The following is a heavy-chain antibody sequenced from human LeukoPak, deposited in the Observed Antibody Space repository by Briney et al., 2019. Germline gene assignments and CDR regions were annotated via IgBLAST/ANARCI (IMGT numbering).Heavy chain of an antibody. Sequence: GGSLRLSCAASGFTFSSYGMHWVRQAPGKGLEWVAVIWYDGSNKYYADSVKGRFTISRDNSKNTLYLQMNSLRAEDTALYYCARGREDYDSGGYYLLFDFWGQGTLVTVSS. CDR1: GFTFSSYG. J-gene: IGHJ4*02. CDR2: IWYDGSNK. CDR3: ARGREDYDSGGYYLLFDF. V-gene: IGHV3-33*01. D-gene: IGHD3-22*01.